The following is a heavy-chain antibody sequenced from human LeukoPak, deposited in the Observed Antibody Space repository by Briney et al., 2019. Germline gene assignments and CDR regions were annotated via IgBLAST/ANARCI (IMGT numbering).Heavy chain of an antibody. J-gene: IGHJ4*02. V-gene: IGHV3-9*01. D-gene: IGHD5-12*01. CDR3: ATNGGGDSGYGNFDY. Sequence: GGSLRLSCAVSGFTFDDYAMHWVRQVPGKGLEWVSGISWNSDSIAYGDFVKGRFAISRDNAKNSLYLQMNSLRLEDTALYYCATNGGGDSGYGNFDYWGQGTLVTVSS. CDR1: GFTFDDYA. CDR2: ISWNSDSI.